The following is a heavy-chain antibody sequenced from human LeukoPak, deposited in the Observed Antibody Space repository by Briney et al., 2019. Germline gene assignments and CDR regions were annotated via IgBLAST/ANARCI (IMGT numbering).Heavy chain of an antibody. D-gene: IGHD6-19*01. CDR3: ARSIAVAGNRAWFDP. V-gene: IGHV3-33*01. Sequence: PGGSLRPSCAASRFTFSSYGMHWVRQAPGKGLEWVALIWYDGSNNYYAGSVKGRFTISRDNSKNTLYLQMNSLRPEDTAVYYCARSIAVAGNRAWFDPWGQGTLVTVSS. J-gene: IGHJ5*02. CDR2: IWYDGSNN. CDR1: RFTFSSYG.